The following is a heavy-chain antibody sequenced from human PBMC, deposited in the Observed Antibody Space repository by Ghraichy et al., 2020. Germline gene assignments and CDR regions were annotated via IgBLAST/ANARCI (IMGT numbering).Heavy chain of an antibody. V-gene: IGHV3-49*03. J-gene: IGHJ4*02. CDR1: GFTFGDYA. Sequence: GESLNISCIGSGFTFGDYAITWFRQAPGKGLEWLGFIREKSYGGTTEYAASVEDRFTISRDNSRGVAYLQMNSLKVEDTGFYYCTRDRIGSDLYWGQGTLVTVSS. D-gene: IGHD3-10*01. CDR3: TRDRIGSDLY. CDR2: IREKSYGGTT.